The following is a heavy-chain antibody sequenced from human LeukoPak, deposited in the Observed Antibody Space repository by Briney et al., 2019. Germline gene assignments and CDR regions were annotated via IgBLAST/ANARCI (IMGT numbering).Heavy chain of an antibody. CDR2: IYYSGST. Sequence: SETRSLTCTVSGGSISSGGYYWSWIRQHPGKGLEWTGYIYYSGSTYYNPSLKSRVTISVDTSKNQFSLKLSSVTAADTAVYYCASAPLLDSSGYYYDRFDYWGQGTLVTVSS. D-gene: IGHD3-22*01. CDR1: GGSISSGGYY. V-gene: IGHV4-31*03. CDR3: ASAPLLDSSGYYYDRFDY. J-gene: IGHJ4*02.